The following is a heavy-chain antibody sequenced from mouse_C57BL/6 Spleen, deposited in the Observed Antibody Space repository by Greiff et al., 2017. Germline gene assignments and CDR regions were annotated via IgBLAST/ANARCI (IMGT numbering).Heavy chain of an antibody. D-gene: IGHD1-1*01. CDR3: ARDDGSSYGAMDD. J-gene: IGHJ4*01. V-gene: IGHV1-9*01. CDR2: ILPGSGST. Sequence: QVQLQQSGAELMKPGASVKLSCKATGYTFTGYWIEWVKQRPGHGLEWIGEILPGSGSTNYNVEFKGKATFTADTSSNTAYMQLSSLTTEDSAIYYCARDDGSSYGAMDDWGQRTSVTVSS. CDR1: GYTFTGYW.